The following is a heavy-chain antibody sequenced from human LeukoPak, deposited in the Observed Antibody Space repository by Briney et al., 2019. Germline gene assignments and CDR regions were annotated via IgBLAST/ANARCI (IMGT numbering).Heavy chain of an antibody. V-gene: IGHV5-51*01. CDR3: VRGTIEASRTRHLDS. J-gene: IGHJ4*02. Sequence: GESLKISCKGSGFNFNSYWIAWVRQMPGKGLEWMGIIYPHDSDTRYSPSFQGQVSISADKSINTAYLQWSSLKTSDTAIYYCVRGTIEASRTRHLDSWGQGNLVTVSS. CDR2: IYPHDSDT. D-gene: IGHD6-13*01. CDR1: GFNFNSYW.